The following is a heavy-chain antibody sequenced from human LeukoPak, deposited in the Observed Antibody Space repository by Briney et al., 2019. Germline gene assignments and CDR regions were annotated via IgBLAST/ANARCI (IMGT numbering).Heavy chain of an antibody. CDR1: GGSISSSSYH. Sequence: SETLSLTCTVSGGSISSSSYHWSWVRQPPGKGLEWIGCIYYSGSTNYHPSLESRVTISVDTSTNQFSLKLASVTAADTAVYYCARGGGRWELSFDYWGQGSLVTVSS. CDR2: IYYSGST. J-gene: IGHJ4*02. D-gene: IGHD1-26*01. V-gene: IGHV4-61*01. CDR3: ARGGGRWELSFDY.